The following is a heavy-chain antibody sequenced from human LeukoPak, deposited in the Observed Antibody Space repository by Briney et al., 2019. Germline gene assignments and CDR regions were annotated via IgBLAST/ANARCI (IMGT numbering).Heavy chain of an antibody. J-gene: IGHJ4*02. CDR1: GFIFSSYA. D-gene: IGHD6-19*01. V-gene: IGHV3-33*01. CDR2: IRYDGSNK. Sequence: PGGSLRLSCAASGFIFSSYAIHWVRQAPGKGLEWVADIRYDGSNKNYADSVKGRFTISRDTSKNTLYLQMSGLRAEDTAVYFCARESRSSGLFDCWGQGTLVTVSS. CDR3: ARESRSSGLFDC.